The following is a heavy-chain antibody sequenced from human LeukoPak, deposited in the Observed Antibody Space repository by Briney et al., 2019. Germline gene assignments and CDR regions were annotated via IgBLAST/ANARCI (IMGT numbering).Heavy chain of an antibody. Sequence: SETLSLICTVSGGSISSYYWSWIRQPPGKGLEWIGYIYYSGSTNYNPSLKSRVTISVDTSKNQFSLKLSSVTAADTAVYYCARDSQVAGTDYWGQGTLVTVSS. D-gene: IGHD6-19*01. CDR1: GGSISSYY. J-gene: IGHJ4*02. CDR3: ARDSQVAGTDY. V-gene: IGHV4-59*01. CDR2: IYYSGST.